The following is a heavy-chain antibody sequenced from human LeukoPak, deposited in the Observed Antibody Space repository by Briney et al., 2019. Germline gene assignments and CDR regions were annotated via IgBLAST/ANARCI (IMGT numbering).Heavy chain of an antibody. Sequence: GGSLRLSCAASGFTFSSYEMNWVRQAPEKGLEWVSYISSSGSTIYYADAVKGRFTISRDNSKNTLYLQMNSLRAEDTAVYYCARSHSRYYFDYWGQGTLVTVFS. J-gene: IGHJ4*02. CDR1: GFTFSSYE. V-gene: IGHV3-48*03. CDR2: ISSSGSTI. CDR3: ARSHSRYYFDY.